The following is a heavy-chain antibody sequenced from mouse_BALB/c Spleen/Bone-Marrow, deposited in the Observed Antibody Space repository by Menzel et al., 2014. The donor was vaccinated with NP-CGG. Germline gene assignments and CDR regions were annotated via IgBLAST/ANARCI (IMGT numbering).Heavy chain of an antibody. CDR2: MSYSGST. CDR3: ARDNYYGSSC. CDR1: GYSITSDYA. Sequence: VQLKQSGPGLVKPSQSLSLTCTVTGYSITSDYAWNWIRQFPGNKLEWMGYMSYSGSTSYNPSLKSRISITRDTSKNQFFLQLNSVTTEDTATYYCARDNYYGSSCWGQGTTLTVSS. D-gene: IGHD1-1*01. J-gene: IGHJ2*01. V-gene: IGHV3-2*02.